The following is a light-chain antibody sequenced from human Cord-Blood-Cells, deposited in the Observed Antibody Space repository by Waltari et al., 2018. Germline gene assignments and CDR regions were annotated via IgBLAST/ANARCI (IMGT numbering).Light chain of an antibody. J-gene: IGKJ1*01. CDR1: QSISSY. CDR3: QQSYSTSWT. CDR2: AAS. V-gene: IGKV1-39*01. Sequence: DIQMTQLPSSLSASVGDRVTITCRASQSISSYLNWYQQKPGKAPKLLIYAASSLQSGVPSRFSGSGSGTDFTLTISSLQPEDFATYYCQQSYSTSWTFGQGTKVEIK.